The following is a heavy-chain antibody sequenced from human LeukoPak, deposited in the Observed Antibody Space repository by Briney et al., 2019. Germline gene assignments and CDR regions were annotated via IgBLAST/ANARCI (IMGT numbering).Heavy chain of an antibody. V-gene: IGHV4-61*02. J-gene: IGHJ4*02. CDR2: IYTSGST. CDR1: GGSISSGSYY. Sequence: SETLSLTCTVSGGSISSGSYYWSWIRQPAGKGLEWIGRIYTSGSTNYNPSLKSRVTISVDTSKNQFSLKLSSVTAADTAVYYCARDLTMVRGVIISNFFDYWGQGTLVTVSS. D-gene: IGHD3-10*01. CDR3: ARDLTMVRGVIISNFFDY.